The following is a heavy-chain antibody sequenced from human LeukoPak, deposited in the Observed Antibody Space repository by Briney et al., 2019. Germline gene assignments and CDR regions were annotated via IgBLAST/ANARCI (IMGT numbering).Heavy chain of an antibody. CDR2: INHSGST. V-gene: IGHV4-34*01. CDR3: ARHGYCSSTSCPGFDY. Sequence: SETLSLTCAVYGGSFSGYYWSWIRQPPGKGLEWIGEINHSGSTNYNPSLKSRVTISIDTSKNQFSLKLSSVTAADTAVYYCARHGYCSSTSCPGFDYWGQGTLVTVSS. J-gene: IGHJ4*02. CDR1: GGSFSGYY. D-gene: IGHD2-2*03.